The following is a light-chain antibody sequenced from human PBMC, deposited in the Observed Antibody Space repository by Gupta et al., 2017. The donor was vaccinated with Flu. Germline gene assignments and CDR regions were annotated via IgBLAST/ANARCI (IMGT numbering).Light chain of an antibody. CDR1: QSIDIW. CDR3: QQYGGDPWT. CDR2: KAS. Sequence: GDRVTITCRASQSIDIWLAWFQKKPGKAPKPLIYKASNLESGVPSRFSGSGTGTEFSLTISSLQPDDFATYYCQQYGGDPWTFGQGTKVEIK. V-gene: IGKV1-5*03. J-gene: IGKJ1*01.